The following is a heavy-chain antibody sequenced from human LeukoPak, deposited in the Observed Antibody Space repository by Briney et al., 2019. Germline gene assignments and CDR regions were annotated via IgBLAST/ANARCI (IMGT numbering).Heavy chain of an antibody. CDR3: ARDLLRFLEWLYSMDV. J-gene: IGHJ6*04. D-gene: IGHD3-3*01. CDR2: ISSSSSYI. Sequence: PGGSLRLSCAASGFTFSSYSMNWVRQAPGKGLEWVSSISSSSSYIYYADSVKGRFTISRDNAKNSLYLQMNSLRAEDTAVYYCARDLLRFLEWLYSMDVWRKGTTVTVSS. CDR1: GFTFSSYS. V-gene: IGHV3-21*01.